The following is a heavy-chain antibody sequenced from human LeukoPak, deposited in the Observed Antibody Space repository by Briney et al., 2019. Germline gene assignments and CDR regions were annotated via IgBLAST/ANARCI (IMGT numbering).Heavy chain of an antibody. Sequence: GDSVKVSCKASGYTFTSDGISWARQAPGQGLEWMGWISAYNGNTNYAQKLQGRVTMTTDTSTSTAYMELRSLRSDDTAVYYCASSSSSWNDAFDIWGQGTMVTVSS. CDR2: ISAYNGNT. J-gene: IGHJ3*02. CDR1: GYTFTSDG. V-gene: IGHV1-18*01. CDR3: ASSSSSWNDAFDI. D-gene: IGHD6-13*01.